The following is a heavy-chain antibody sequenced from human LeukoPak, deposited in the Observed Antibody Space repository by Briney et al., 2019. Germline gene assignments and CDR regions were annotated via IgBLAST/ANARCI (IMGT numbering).Heavy chain of an antibody. CDR2: IKSDGSST. V-gene: IGHV3-74*01. J-gene: IGHJ3*02. D-gene: IGHD3-3*01. CDR3: ARARGDNDFWSGYYTPDPFDI. CDR1: GFTFSSYW. Sequence: QPGGSLRLSCAASGFTFSSYWMHWVRQAPGKGLVWVSRIKSDGSSTSYADSVKGRFTISRDNAKNTLYLQMNSLRAEDTAVCYCARARGDNDFWSGYYTPDPFDIWGQGTMVTVSS.